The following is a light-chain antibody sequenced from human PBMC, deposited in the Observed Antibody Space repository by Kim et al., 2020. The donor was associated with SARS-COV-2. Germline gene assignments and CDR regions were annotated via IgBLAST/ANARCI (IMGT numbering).Light chain of an antibody. CDR3: QQRSNWPPLT. Sequence: SPGESATPTCSASQSVSIYFDWYQHKPGQAPRLLIYDASNRATGIPARFSGSGSGTDFTLTISSLEPEDFAVYYCQQRSNWPPLTFGGGTKVDIK. CDR2: DAS. V-gene: IGKV3-11*01. CDR1: QSVSIY. J-gene: IGKJ4*01.